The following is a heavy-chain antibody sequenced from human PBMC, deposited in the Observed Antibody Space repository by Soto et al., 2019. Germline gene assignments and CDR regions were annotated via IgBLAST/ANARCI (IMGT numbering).Heavy chain of an antibody. V-gene: IGHV1-46*01. CDR3: ARSRDGYNFYDY. J-gene: IGHJ4*02. CDR2: INPSGGST. Sequence: QVQLVQSGAEVKKPGASVKVSCKASGYTFTSYYLHWVRQAPGQGLEWMGIINPSGGSTSYAQKFQGRVTMTRDMSTSTVYMELSSLRSEDTAVYYCARSRDGYNFYDYWGQGTLVTVSS. CDR1: GYTFTSYY. D-gene: IGHD5-12*01.